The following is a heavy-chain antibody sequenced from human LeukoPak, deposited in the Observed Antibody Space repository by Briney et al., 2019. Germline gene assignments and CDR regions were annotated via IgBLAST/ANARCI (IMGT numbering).Heavy chain of an antibody. J-gene: IGHJ4*02. D-gene: IGHD1-14*01. V-gene: IGHV3-23*01. CDR3: ARGVEPLAANTLAY. CDR1: GFTFSTYA. CDR2: ISGSGGST. Sequence: PGGSLRLSCAASGFTFSTYAMSWVRQAPGKGLEWVSGISGSGGSTYYADSVQGRFTISRDNSKNTLYLEMNSLSPDDTAVYYCARGVEPLAANTLAYWGQGTLVTVSS.